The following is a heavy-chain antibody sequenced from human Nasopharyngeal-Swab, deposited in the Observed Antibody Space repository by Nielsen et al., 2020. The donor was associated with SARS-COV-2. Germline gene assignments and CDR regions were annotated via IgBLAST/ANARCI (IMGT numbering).Heavy chain of an antibody. CDR1: GFTFDDYA. CDR2: ISWNSGSI. Sequence: SLKISCAASGFTFDDYAMHWVRQAPGKGLEWVSGISWNSGSIGYADSVKGRFTISRDNAKNSLYLQMNSLRAEDTALYYCAKGDGSGPSGWGDYWGQGTLVTVSS. CDR3: AKGDGSGPSGWGDY. D-gene: IGHD6-19*01. V-gene: IGHV3-9*01. J-gene: IGHJ4*02.